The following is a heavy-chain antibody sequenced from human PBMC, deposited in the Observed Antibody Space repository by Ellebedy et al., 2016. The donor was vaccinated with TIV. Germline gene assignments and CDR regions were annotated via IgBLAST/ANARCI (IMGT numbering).Heavy chain of an antibody. J-gene: IGHJ6*03. D-gene: IGHD5-24*01. CDR2: INHSGST. Sequence: SETLSLXXAVYGGSFSGYYWSWIRQPPGKGLEWIGEINHSGSTNCNPSLKSRVTISVDTSKNQFSLKLSSVTAADTAVYYCARLRGDGYNYTIQPKPRYHDYMDVWGKGTTVTVSS. V-gene: IGHV4-34*01. CDR1: GGSFSGYY. CDR3: ARLRGDGYNYTIQPKPRYHDYMDV.